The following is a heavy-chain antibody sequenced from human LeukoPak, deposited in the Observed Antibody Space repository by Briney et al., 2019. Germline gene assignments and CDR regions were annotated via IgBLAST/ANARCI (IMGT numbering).Heavy chain of an antibody. Sequence: GASVKVSCKASGYTFTSYGISWVRQAPGQGLEWMGWISAYNGNTNYAQKLQGRVTMTTDTSTSTAYMEPRSLRSDDTAVYYCARRMIVGSRNWFDPWGQGTLVTVSS. D-gene: IGHD3-22*01. V-gene: IGHV1-18*01. J-gene: IGHJ5*02. CDR1: GYTFTSYG. CDR3: ARRMIVGSRNWFDP. CDR2: ISAYNGNT.